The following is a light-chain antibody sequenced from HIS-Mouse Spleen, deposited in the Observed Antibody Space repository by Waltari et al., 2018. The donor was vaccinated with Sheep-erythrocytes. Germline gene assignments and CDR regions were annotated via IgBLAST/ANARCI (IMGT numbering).Light chain of an antibody. J-gene: IGLJ2*01. CDR1: KLGDKY. V-gene: IGLV3-1*01. Sequence: SYELTQPPSVSVSPGQTTSITCSGDKLGDKYACWYQQKPGQSPVLVIYQDRKEPSGITERFSGSNSGNTATLTISGTQAMDEADYYCQAWDSSTGVVFGGGTKLTVL. CDR3: QAWDSSTGVV. CDR2: QDR.